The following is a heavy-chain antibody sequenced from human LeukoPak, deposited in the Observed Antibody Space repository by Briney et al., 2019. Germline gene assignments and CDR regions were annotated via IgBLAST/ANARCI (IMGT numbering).Heavy chain of an antibody. CDR2: IWYDGSNK. V-gene: IGHV3-33*01. CDR3: ATSSVDTAIPPCYFDY. CDR1: GFTFSSYG. Sequence: GGSLRLSCAASGFTFSSYGMHWVRQAPGKGLEWVAVIWYDGSNKYYADSVKGRFTISRDNSKNTLYLQMNSLRAEDTAVYYCATSSVDTAIPPCYFDYWGQGTLVTVSS. J-gene: IGHJ4*02. D-gene: IGHD5-18*01.